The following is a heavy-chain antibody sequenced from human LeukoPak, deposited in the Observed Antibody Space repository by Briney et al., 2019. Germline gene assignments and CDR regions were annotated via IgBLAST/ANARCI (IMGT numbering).Heavy chain of an antibody. D-gene: IGHD6-6*01. CDR3: AKFVSGEGNAFDI. CDR1: GGSISSSNW. V-gene: IGHV4-4*02. Sequence: PSETLSLTCAVSGGSISSSNWWSWVRQPPGKGLEWIGEIYHSGSTNHNPSLKSRVTISVDKSKNQFSLKLSSVTAADTAVYYCAKFVSGEGNAFDIWGQGTMVTVSS. CDR2: IYHSGST. J-gene: IGHJ3*02.